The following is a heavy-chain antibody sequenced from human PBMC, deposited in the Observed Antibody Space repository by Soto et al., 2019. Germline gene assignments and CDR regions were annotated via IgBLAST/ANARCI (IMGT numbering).Heavy chain of an antibody. D-gene: IGHD3-9*01. CDR2: ISSSGSTI. Sequence: PGGSLRLSCAASGFTFSSYEMNWVRQAPGKGLEWVSYISSSGSTIYYADSVKGRFTISRDNAKNSLYLQMNSLRAEDTAVYYCARDVPRYFGYYGMDVWGQGTTVTVP. V-gene: IGHV3-48*03. J-gene: IGHJ6*01. CDR3: ARDVPRYFGYYGMDV. CDR1: GFTFSSYE.